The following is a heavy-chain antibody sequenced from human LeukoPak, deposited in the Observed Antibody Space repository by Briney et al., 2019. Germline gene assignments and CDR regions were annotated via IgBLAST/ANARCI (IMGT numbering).Heavy chain of an antibody. Sequence: SETLSLTCTVSGYPISSGYYWGWIRQPPGKGLEWIGSIYHSGSTYYDPSLKSRVTISVDTSKNQFSLKLSSVTAADTAVYFCASFDYFYGSGSYYDFFDYWGQGTLVTVSS. V-gene: IGHV4-38-2*02. D-gene: IGHD3-10*01. J-gene: IGHJ4*02. CDR3: ASFDYFYGSGSYYDFFDY. CDR1: GYPISSGYY. CDR2: IYHSGST.